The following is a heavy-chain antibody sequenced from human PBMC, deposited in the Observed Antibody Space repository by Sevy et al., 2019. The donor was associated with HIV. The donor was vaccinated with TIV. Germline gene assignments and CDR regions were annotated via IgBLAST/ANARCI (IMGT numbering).Heavy chain of an antibody. J-gene: IGHJ4*02. CDR1: GYTFTGYY. CDR2: INSHTDGT. Sequence: ASVKVSCKASGYTFTGYYIHWVRQAPGQGLEWMGWINSHTDGTNYAPKFQGRVSMTRDTSISTAYMEVSRLRSDDTAVYYCARVPLYIDSSGYYYEILDYWGQGTLVTVSS. CDR3: ARVPLYIDSSGYYYEILDY. V-gene: IGHV1-2*02. D-gene: IGHD3-22*01.